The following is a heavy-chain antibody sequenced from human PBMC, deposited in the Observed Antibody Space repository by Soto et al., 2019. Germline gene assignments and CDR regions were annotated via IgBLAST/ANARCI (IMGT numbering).Heavy chain of an antibody. Sequence: GGSLRLSCAASGFSFSSYSMNWVRQAPGKGLEWVSFIGSSSGTIFYADSVKGRFTISRDNAKNSLYLQMNGLRDEDTAVYYCAREEYVGFNCFAPWGQGTLVTVSS. CDR2: IGSSSGTI. J-gene: IGHJ5*02. CDR3: AREEYVGFNCFAP. CDR1: GFSFSSYS. D-gene: IGHD3-16*01. V-gene: IGHV3-48*02.